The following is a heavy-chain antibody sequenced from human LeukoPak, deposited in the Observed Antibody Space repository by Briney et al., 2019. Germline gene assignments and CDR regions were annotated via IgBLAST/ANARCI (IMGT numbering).Heavy chain of an antibody. CDR2: IYTSGST. J-gene: IGHJ4*02. V-gene: IGHV4-4*07. CDR3: ARVRSSGDQYYFDY. D-gene: IGHD3-22*01. Sequence: SETLSLTCTVSGGSISSYYWSWIRQPAGKGLEWIGRIYTSGSTNYNPSLKSRVTMSVDTSKNQFSLKLSSVTAADTAVYYCARVRSSGDQYYFDYWGQGTLVTVSS. CDR1: GGSISSYY.